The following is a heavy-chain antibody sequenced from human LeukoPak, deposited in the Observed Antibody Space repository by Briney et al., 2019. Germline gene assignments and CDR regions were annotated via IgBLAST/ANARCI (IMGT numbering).Heavy chain of an antibody. J-gene: IGHJ4*02. CDR3: ATGPVGATLYPVDY. Sequence: ASVKVSCKVSGYTLTELSMHWVRQAPGKGLEWMGGFDPEDGETIYAQKFQGRATMTEDTSTDTAYMELSSLRSEDTAVYYCATGPVGATLYPVDYWGQGTLVTVSS. CDR2: FDPEDGET. V-gene: IGHV1-24*01. D-gene: IGHD1-26*01. CDR1: GYTLTELS.